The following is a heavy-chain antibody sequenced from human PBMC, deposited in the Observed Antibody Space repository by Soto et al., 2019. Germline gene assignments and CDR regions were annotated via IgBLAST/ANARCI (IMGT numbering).Heavy chain of an antibody. V-gene: IGHV4-59*08. CDR1: GGSISDSY. CDR3: ARQEGIAVAGHFDY. CDR2: IYYTGST. J-gene: IGHJ4*02. D-gene: IGHD6-19*01. Sequence: QVPLRESGPGLVKPSETLSLTCTVSGGSISDSYWSWIRQPPGKGLEWIGYIYYTGSTTYNPFLKSRVTVSVDTSKNQFSLKLSSVTAADTAVYYCARQEGIAVAGHFDYWGQGTLVTVSS.